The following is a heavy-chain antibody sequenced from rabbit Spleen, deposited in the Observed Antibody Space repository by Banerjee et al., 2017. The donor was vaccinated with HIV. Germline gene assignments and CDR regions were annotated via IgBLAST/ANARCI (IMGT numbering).Heavy chain of an antibody. CDR2: IYAGSSGST. D-gene: IGHD4-2*01. Sequence: QSLEESGGDLVKPGASLTLTCTASGFSFSSSYYMCWVRQTPEKGLEWIACIYAGSSGSTWYASWAKGRFTISKTSSTTVTLQMISLTAADTATYFCARDYARINNLWGPGTLVTVS. V-gene: IGHV1S40*01. CDR1: GFSFSSSYY. J-gene: IGHJ4*01. CDR3: ARDYARINNL.